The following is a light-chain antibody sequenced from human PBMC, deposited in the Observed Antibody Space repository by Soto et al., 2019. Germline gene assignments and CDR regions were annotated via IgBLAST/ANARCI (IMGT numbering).Light chain of an antibody. Sequence: DIPMTQSPSTLSASVGDRVTIACRASQTISSWLAWYQQKSGKPPKLLIYKASNLATGVPSRFSGSGSGAEFTLTISSLQPDDSATYYCQQYSSSSYTFGQGTKLAIK. V-gene: IGKV1-5*03. CDR1: QTISSW. CDR3: QQYSSSSYT. CDR2: KAS. J-gene: IGKJ2*01.